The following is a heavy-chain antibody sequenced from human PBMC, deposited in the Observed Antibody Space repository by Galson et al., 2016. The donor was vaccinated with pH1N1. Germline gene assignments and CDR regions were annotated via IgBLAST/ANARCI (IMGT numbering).Heavy chain of an antibody. Sequence: SLRLSCAASGFTVSSNYMSWVRQAPGKGLEWVSIVYSGGNTYYADSVKGRFTIPRDNSNNTLYLQMNSLRAEDPAVYYCARVWSYDFWSGVGDFYFDYWGQGILVTVSS. V-gene: IGHV3-53*05. D-gene: IGHD3-3*01. J-gene: IGHJ4*02. CDR2: VYSGGNT. CDR1: GFTVSSNY. CDR3: ARVWSYDFWSGVGDFYFDY.